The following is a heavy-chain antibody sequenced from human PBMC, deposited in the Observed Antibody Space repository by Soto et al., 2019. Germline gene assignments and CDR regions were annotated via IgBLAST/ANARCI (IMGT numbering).Heavy chain of an antibody. CDR3: ARVSAGVTRWFDS. CDR1: GDSISTGFWY. Sequence: SETLSLTCSPSGDSISTGFWYWSWVREHPGKGLEWIGAIYYRGTTSYNPSLGCRATISSDTSKNQLSLKVNSVTAADTAVYYWARVSAGVTRWFDSWGQGIRVTVSS. D-gene: IGHD6-13*01. J-gene: IGHJ5*01. V-gene: IGHV4-31*03. CDR2: IYYRGTT.